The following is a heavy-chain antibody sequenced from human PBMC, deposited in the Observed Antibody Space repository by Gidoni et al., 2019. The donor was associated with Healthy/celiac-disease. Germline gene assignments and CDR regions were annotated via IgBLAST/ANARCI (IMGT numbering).Heavy chain of an antibody. V-gene: IGHV4-31*03. D-gene: IGHD3-10*01. Sequence: QVQLQESGPGLVKPSQTLSLTCSVSGGSISSRGYYWSWIRQHQGKGLQWIGSIYYRGSTYYNPSLKSRVTISVYTSKTQFSLKLSSVTAADTAVYYCARATMVRGTGLDYWGQGTLVTVSS. CDR2: IYYRGST. CDR3: ARATMVRGTGLDY. CDR1: GGSISSRGYY. J-gene: IGHJ4*02.